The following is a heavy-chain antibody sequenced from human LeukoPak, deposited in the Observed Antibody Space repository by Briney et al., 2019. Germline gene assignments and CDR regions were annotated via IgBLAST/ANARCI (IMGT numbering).Heavy chain of an antibody. Sequence: GGSLRLSCAASGFTFTTYGMHWVRQAPGKGLEWVAFIRHDGNNKYDADSVKGRFTISRDNSKNTLYLQMNSLRVEDTAAYYCAKSDLNRLLSPGNHWGQGTLVTVSS. V-gene: IGHV3-30*02. CDR3: AKSDLNRLLSPGNH. J-gene: IGHJ5*02. D-gene: IGHD2-2*01. CDR2: IRHDGNNK. CDR1: GFTFTTYG.